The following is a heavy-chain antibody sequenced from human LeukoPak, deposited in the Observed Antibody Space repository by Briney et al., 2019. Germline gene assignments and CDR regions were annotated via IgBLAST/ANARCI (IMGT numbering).Heavy chain of an antibody. CDR2: IIPIFGTA. CDR3: ASQSRAYSSGWFDY. J-gene: IGHJ4*02. V-gene: IGHV1-69*06. Sequence: SVKVSCKASGYTLTSYYMHWVRQAPGQGLEWMGGIIPIFGTANYAQKFQGRVTITADKSTSTAYMELSSLRSEDTAVYYCASQSRAYSSGWFDYWGQGTLVTVSS. CDR1: GYTLTSYY. D-gene: IGHD6-19*01.